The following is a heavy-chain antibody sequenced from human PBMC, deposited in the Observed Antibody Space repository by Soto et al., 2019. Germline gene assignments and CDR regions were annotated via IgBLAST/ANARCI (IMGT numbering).Heavy chain of an antibody. J-gene: IGHJ4*02. V-gene: IGHV1-46*01. D-gene: IGHD3-22*01. CDR2: INPSGGST. Sequence: ASVKVSCKASGYTFTTYYMHWVRQAPGQGLEWMGIINPSGGSTNYAQKFQGRVTMTRDTSTNTVYMELSSLRSEDTAVYYCARDYYYDTSGYHGRQAQYYFDYWGQGTLVTV. CDR1: GYTFTTYY. CDR3: ARDYYYDTSGYHGRQAQYYFDY.